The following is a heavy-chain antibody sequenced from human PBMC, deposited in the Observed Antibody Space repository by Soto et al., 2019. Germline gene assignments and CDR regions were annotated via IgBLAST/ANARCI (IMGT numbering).Heavy chain of an antibody. CDR3: VRVGNACGNDP. J-gene: IGHJ5*02. CDR1: GFTFSDYY. Sequence: QVQLVESGGGLVQPGGSLRLSCAASGFTFSDYYMNWIRQAPGKGLEWVSYICPSGGTIYNADSVEGRFTLTRDNAKNSLYLQMISLRGEGTAVSHGVRVGNACGNDPWGQGTLVAVSS. V-gene: IGHV3-11*01. D-gene: IGHD1-1*01. CDR2: ICPSGGTI.